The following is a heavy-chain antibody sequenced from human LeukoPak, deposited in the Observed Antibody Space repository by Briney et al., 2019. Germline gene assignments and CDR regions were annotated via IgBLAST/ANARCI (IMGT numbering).Heavy chain of an antibody. D-gene: IGHD6-13*01. CDR2: IISSSSYT. J-gene: IGHJ4*02. CDR1: VVTFSDYY. V-gene: IGHV3-11*03. Sequence: GCLRLSCAASVVTFSDYYMSCIREAPGKGLEWVSQIISSSSYTNYADSVKGRFTISRDNAKNSLYLQMNSLRAEDTAVYYCARTDWEYSSSWSPFDYWGQGTLVTVSS. CDR3: ARTDWEYSSSWSPFDY.